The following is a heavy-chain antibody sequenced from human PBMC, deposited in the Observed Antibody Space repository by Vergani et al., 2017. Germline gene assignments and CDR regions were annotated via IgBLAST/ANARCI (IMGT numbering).Heavy chain of an antibody. CDR3: ARVGGESYGAFDY. CDR2: IIPIFGTA. V-gene: IGHV1-69*01. Sequence: QVQLVQSGAEVKKPGSSVKVSCKASGGTFSSYAISCVRQAPGQGLEWMGGIIPIFGTANYAQKFQGRVKSTTDESTSTAYMELSSLRSEDTAADYCARVGGESYGAFDYWGQGTLVTVSS. D-gene: IGHD4/OR15-4a*01. J-gene: IGHJ4*02. CDR1: GGTFSSYA.